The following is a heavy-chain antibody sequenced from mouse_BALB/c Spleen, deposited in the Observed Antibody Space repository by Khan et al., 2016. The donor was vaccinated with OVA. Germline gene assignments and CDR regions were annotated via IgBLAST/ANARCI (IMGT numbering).Heavy chain of an antibody. V-gene: IGHV1S137*01. CDR1: GYTFTDYA. Sequence: QVQLKQSGPELVRPGVSVKISCKGSGYTFTDYAMHWVKQSHAKSLEWIGLISTYSGNTNYNQKFKGKATMTVDKSSSPAYMELARLTSADSAIYYYAKAAYDGYWDYWGQGTTLTVSS. J-gene: IGHJ2*01. CDR3: AKAAYDGYWDY. CDR2: ISTYSGNT. D-gene: IGHD2-3*01.